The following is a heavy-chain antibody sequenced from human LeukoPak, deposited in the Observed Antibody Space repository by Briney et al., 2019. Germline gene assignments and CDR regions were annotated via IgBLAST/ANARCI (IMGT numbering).Heavy chain of an antibody. CDR3: ARDVHGDYGSGWFDP. J-gene: IGHJ5*02. V-gene: IGHV1-69*05. Sequence: ASVQVSCKTSGGTFNNSAISWVRQAPGQGLAWLGCIMPLFGTAGYAPKFQGRVNSTKDESTRTVYLELTSLTSDDTAVYYCARDVHGDYGSGWFDPWGQGTLVTVSS. CDR2: IMPLFGTA. D-gene: IGHD4-17*01. CDR1: GGTFNNSA.